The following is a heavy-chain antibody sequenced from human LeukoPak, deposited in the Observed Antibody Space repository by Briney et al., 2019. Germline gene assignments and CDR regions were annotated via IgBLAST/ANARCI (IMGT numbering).Heavy chain of an antibody. CDR1: GFTFSTYW. J-gene: IGHJ4*02. D-gene: IGHD3-3*01. Sequence: GGSLRLSCAASGFTFSTYWMSWVRQAPGKGLEWVANIKQDGSEKYYVDSVKGRFTISRDNAKNSLYLQMNTLRPEDTAVYYCARERQNKNFWSGGDYWGQGTLVTVSS. CDR2: IKQDGSEK. CDR3: ARERQNKNFWSGGDY. V-gene: IGHV3-7*01.